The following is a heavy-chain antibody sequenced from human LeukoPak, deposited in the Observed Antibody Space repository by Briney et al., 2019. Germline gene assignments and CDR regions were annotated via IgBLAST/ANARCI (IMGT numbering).Heavy chain of an antibody. CDR2: ISSSSSYI. Sequence: GGSLRLSCAASGFTFSSYTMNWVRRAPGKGLEWVSSISSSSSYIYYADSVKGRFTISRDNAKNTLYLQMNSLRAEDTAVYYCARDAGSSSSWYLSAVDWFDPWGQGTLVTVSS. CDR3: ARDAGSSSSWYLSAVDWFDP. V-gene: IGHV3-21*01. J-gene: IGHJ5*02. CDR1: GFTFSSYT. D-gene: IGHD6-13*01.